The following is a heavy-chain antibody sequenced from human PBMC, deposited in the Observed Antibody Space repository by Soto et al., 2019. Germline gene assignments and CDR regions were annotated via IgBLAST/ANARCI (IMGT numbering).Heavy chain of an antibody. CDR2: IYTSGST. V-gene: IGHV4-4*07. Sequence: SETLSRTFTVSGGTIRRYDWTCMRQPAGKGREWIGRIYTSGSTNYNPSLKGRVTMSVDTSKNQFSLKLSSVTAADTAVYYCARDGPWLVPRGDYYYGMDVWGQGTTVT. CDR3: ARDGPWLVPRGDYYYGMDV. CDR1: GGTIRRYD. D-gene: IGHD6-19*01. J-gene: IGHJ6*02.